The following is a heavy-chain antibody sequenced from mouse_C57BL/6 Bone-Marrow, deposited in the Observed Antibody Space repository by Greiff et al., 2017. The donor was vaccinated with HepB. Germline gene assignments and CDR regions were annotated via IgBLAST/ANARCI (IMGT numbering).Heavy chain of an antibody. CDR2: IDPSDSYT. V-gene: IGHV1-50*01. CDR3: AVITTVVATE. D-gene: IGHD1-1*01. J-gene: IGHJ2*01. CDR1: GYTFTSFW. Sequence: VQLQQPGAELVKPGASVKLSCKASGYTFTSFWMQWVKQRPGQGLEWIGEIDPSDSYTNYNQKFKGKATLTVDTSSSTAYMQLSSLTSEDSAGYYCAVITTVVATEWGQGTTLTVSS.